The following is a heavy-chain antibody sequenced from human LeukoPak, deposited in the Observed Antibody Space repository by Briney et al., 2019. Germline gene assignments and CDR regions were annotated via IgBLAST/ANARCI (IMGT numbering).Heavy chain of an antibody. CDR1: GFPFSNAY. CDR2: IRSKTDGGTT. Sequence: GGSLRLSCAASGFPFSNAYMSWVRQAPGKGLEWVGRIRSKTDGGTTDCAAPVKGRFTISRDDSKNTLYLQMNSLKTEDTAVYYCTTAATPWGSYARRDYWGQGTLVTVSS. V-gene: IGHV3-15*01. D-gene: IGHD6-25*01. CDR3: TTAATPWGSYARRDY. J-gene: IGHJ4*02.